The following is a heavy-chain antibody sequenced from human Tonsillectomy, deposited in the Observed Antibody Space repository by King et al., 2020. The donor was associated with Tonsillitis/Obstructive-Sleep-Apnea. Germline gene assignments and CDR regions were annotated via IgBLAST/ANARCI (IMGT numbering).Heavy chain of an antibody. J-gene: IGHJ2*01. CDR3: ARVSLSWYFDL. V-gene: IGHV4-39*01. CDR1: GGSISSSSYY. Sequence: MQLQESGPGLVKPSETLSLTCTVSGGSISSSSYYWGWIRQPPGKGLEWIGSIYYSGSTYYNPSLKSRVTISVDTSKNQFSLKLSSVTAAATAVYYCARVSLSWYFDLWGRGTLVTVSS. CDR2: IYYSGST.